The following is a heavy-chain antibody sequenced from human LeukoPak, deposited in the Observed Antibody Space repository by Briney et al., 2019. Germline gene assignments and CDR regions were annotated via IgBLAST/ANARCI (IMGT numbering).Heavy chain of an antibody. J-gene: IGHJ6*03. CDR1: GGSFSGYY. D-gene: IGHD6-13*01. V-gene: IGHV4-34*01. Sequence: PSETLSLTCAVHGGSFSGYYWSWIRQPPGKGLEWIGEINHSGSTNYNPSLKSRVTISVDTSKNQFSLKLSSVTAADTAVCYCARGRFVAAAGTYRYYYYYMDVWGKGTTVTVSS. CDR3: ARGRFVAAAGTYRYYYYYMDV. CDR2: INHSGST.